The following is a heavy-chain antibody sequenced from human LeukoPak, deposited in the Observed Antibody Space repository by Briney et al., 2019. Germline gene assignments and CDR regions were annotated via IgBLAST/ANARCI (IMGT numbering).Heavy chain of an antibody. V-gene: IGHV4-59*08. Sequence: SETLSLTCTVSGGSISTYYWSWIRQPPGKGLEWIGYISYSGSTNYNPSLKSRVTISLDTSKNQFALKLSSVTASDTAVYYCGEGRKGAWFPNYWGQGTLVTVSS. CDR2: ISYSGST. J-gene: IGHJ4*02. CDR1: GGSISTYY. CDR3: GEGRKGAWFPNY. D-gene: IGHD3-10*01.